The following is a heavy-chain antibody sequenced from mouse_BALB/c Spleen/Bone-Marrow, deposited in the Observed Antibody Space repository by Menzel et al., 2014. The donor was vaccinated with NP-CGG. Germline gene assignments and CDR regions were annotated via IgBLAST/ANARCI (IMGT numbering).Heavy chain of an antibody. CDR3: ARHITTVVADY. Sequence: EVKVEESGGGLVKPGGSLKLSCAASGFTFSSYAMSWVRQTPEKRLEWVATISSGGSYTYYPDSVKGRFTISRDNAKNTLYLQMSSLRSEDTAMYYCARHITTVVADYWGQGTTRTVPS. CDR1: GFTFSSYA. J-gene: IGHJ2*01. CDR2: ISSGGSYT. V-gene: IGHV5-9-3*01. D-gene: IGHD1-1*01.